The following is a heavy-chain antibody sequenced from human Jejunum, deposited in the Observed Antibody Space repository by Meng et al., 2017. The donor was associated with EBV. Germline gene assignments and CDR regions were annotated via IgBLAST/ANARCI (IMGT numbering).Heavy chain of an antibody. CDR1: DFTFGNAW. CDR3: FDHAY. V-gene: IGHV3-15*01. J-gene: IGHJ4*02. CDR2: IKRERVSEGT. Sequence: QSVAAGGGLASPVRAPNSDCVACDFTFGNAWLGWVREAPGKSLEWGGRIKRERVSEGTVYAAPVRVRLTISRDDSKNTVYLQMNSLKTEDTAVYYCFDHAYWGQGTLVTVSS.